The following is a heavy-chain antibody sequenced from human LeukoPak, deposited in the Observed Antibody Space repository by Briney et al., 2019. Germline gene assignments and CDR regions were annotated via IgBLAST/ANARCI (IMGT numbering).Heavy chain of an antibody. V-gene: IGHV4-59*01. CDR1: GGSINSYY. J-gene: IGHJ4*02. CDR2: ISSSGST. D-gene: IGHD1-26*01. CDR3: ARNKRDLLDLD. Sequence: PSETLSLTCTVSGGSINSYYWSWIRQSPGKGLEWIGYISSSGSTNYNPSLKSRVTISVDTSKNQFSLKLSSVTAADTAVYYCARNKRDLLDLDWGQGTLVTVSS.